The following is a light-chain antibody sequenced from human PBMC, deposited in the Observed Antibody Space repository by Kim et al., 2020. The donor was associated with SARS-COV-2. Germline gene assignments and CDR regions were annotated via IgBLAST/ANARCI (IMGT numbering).Light chain of an antibody. J-gene: IGLJ3*02. V-gene: IGLV2-14*04. Sequence: GQSITISCTGTSGDVGLYNYVSWYQQYPGKAPKLMIYDVSKRPSGVSDRFSGSKSGNTASLTISGLQAEDEADYHCSSYTISTTWVFGGGTQLTVL. CDR2: DVS. CDR1: SGDVGLYNY. CDR3: SSYTISTTWV.